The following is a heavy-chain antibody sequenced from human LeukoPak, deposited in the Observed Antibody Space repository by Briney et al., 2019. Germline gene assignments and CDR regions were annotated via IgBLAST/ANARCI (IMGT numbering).Heavy chain of an antibody. CDR3: ARAAIAVAGTMDYYYYGMDV. J-gene: IGHJ6*02. CDR2: INHSGST. D-gene: IGHD6-19*01. CDR1: GGSFSGYY. Sequence: SETLSLTCAVYGGSFSGYYWSWIRQPPGKGLEWIGEINHSGSTNYNPSLKSRVTISVDTSKNQFSLKLSSVTAADTAVYYCARAAIAVAGTMDYYYYGMDVWGQGTTVTVSS. V-gene: IGHV4-34*01.